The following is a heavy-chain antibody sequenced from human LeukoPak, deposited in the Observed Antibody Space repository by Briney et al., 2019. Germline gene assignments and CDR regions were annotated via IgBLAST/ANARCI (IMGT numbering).Heavy chain of an antibody. J-gene: IGHJ3*02. CDR2: IKQDGREK. Sequence: SGGSLRLSCAASGFTFSSYWMSWVRQAPGKGLAWVANIKQDGREKYYVDSVKGRFTISRDNAKNSLYLQMNSLRAEDTAVYYCARDYDYGDDMAFDIWGQGTMVTVSS. V-gene: IGHV3-7*01. D-gene: IGHD4-17*01. CDR3: ARDYDYGDDMAFDI. CDR1: GFTFSSYW.